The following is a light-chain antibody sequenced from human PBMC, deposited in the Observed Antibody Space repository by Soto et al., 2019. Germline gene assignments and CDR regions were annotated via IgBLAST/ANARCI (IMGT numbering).Light chain of an antibody. CDR2: GVT. CDR3: SSYSTSLFYV. Sequence: QSVLTQPASVSGSPGQSITISCTGTSSDVGAYNYVSWYQQHPGEAPKLIIYGVTNRPSGVSYRFSGSKSDYKASLTISGLQAEDEADYYCSSYSTSLFYVFGTGTKVTVL. J-gene: IGLJ1*01. CDR1: SSDVGAYNY. V-gene: IGLV2-14*01.